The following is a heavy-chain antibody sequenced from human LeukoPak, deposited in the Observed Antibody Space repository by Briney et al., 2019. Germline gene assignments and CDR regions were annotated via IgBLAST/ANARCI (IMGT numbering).Heavy chain of an antibody. CDR3: AKSYSSSWYGTFDY. Sequence: PGGSLRLPCAASGFTFSSYAMSWVRQAPGKGLEWVSAISGSGGSTYYADSVKGRFTISRDNSKNTLYLQMNSLRAEDTAVYYCAKSYSSSWYGTFDYWGQGTLVTVSS. J-gene: IGHJ4*02. V-gene: IGHV3-23*01. D-gene: IGHD6-13*01. CDR2: ISGSGGST. CDR1: GFTFSSYA.